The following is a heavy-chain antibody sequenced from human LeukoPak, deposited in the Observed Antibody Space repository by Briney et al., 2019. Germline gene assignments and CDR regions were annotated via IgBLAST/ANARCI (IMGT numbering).Heavy chain of an antibody. V-gene: IGHV1-2*02. J-gene: IGHJ4*02. CDR1: GYTFTSYY. Sequence: GASVTVSCKASGYTFTSYYMHWVRQAPGQGLEWMGWINPESGGRNYAQKFQGRVTMTRDTSISTAYMELTSLRSDATAVAYFSRLPVIVGAWSPIDYWGQGTRVTVSS. CDR2: INPESGGR. D-gene: IGHD1-26*01. CDR3: SRLPVIVGAWSPIDY.